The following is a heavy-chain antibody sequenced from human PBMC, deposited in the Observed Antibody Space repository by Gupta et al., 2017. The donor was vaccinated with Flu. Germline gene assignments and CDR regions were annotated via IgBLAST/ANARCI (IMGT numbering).Heavy chain of an antibody. Sequence: QVQLVQSGAAVTKPGSSVQVSCKASGGTFCSYAISWVRQAPGQGLEWMGGSIAIVGTANYAQKFQGRVTITADESTSTAYMELSSLRSEDTAEYYCARVGIAVAGTFPEQKLDYWGQGTLVTVSS. V-gene: IGHV1-69*01. CDR1: GGTFCSYA. D-gene: IGHD6-19*01. J-gene: IGHJ4*02. CDR2: SIAIVGTA. CDR3: ARVGIAVAGTFPEQKLDY.